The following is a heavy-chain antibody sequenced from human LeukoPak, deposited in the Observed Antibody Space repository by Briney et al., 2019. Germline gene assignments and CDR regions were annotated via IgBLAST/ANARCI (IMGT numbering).Heavy chain of an antibody. J-gene: IGHJ4*02. CDR1: GFTVSSNY. V-gene: IGHV3-53*01. CDR2: IYSGGTT. CDR3: ARDNSYYFDY. Sequence: GGSLRLSCAASGFTVSSNYMSWVRQAPGKGLEWVSVIYSGGTTYYADSVKGRFTISRDNSKNTLYLQMNSLRAEDTAVYYCARDNSYYFDYWGQGTLVTVSS.